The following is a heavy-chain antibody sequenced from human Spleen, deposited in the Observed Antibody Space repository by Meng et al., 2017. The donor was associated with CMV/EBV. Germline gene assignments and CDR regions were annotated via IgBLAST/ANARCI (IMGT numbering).Heavy chain of an antibody. V-gene: IGHV4-39*07. CDR3: ARDRRYRSSSNWFDP. D-gene: IGHD6-6*01. Sequence: SETLSLTCTVSGGSISSSSYYWGWIRQPPGKGLEWIGSIYYSGSTYYNPSLDSSLKSRVTISVDTSKNQFSLRLTSVTAADTAVYYCARDRRYRSSSNWFDPWGQGILVTVSS. CDR2: IYYSGST. J-gene: IGHJ5*02. CDR1: GGSISSSSYY.